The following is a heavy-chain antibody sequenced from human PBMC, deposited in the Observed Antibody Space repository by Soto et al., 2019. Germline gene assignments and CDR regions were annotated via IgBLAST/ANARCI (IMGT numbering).Heavy chain of an antibody. CDR1: GITFGSRA. CDR3: ARGSKDSYPGSRICDC. J-gene: IGHJ4*02. D-gene: IGHD3-10*01. V-gene: IGHV3-23*01. CDR2: ITGTGGDA. Sequence: PGGSMRLPCVASGITFGSRAMSWSRQAPGEGLEWVSTITGTGGDAKSADSVRGRFTISRDNAKKTLYLQMSSRRADDSAVYFCARGSKDSYPGSRICDCWGRGTLVTVSS.